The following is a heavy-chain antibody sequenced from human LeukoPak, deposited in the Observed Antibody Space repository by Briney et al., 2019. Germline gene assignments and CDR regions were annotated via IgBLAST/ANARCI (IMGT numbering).Heavy chain of an antibody. J-gene: IGHJ6*02. Sequence: GGSLRLSCAASGFTVSSNYMSWVREAPGKGLEWVSVIYSGGSTYYADSVKGRFTISRHNSKNTLYLQMNSLRAEDTAVYYCARRDGYNSYYYGMDVWGQGSTVTVSS. CDR2: IYSGGST. V-gene: IGHV3-53*01. CDR3: ARRDGYNSYYYGMDV. CDR1: GFTVSSNY. D-gene: IGHD5-24*01.